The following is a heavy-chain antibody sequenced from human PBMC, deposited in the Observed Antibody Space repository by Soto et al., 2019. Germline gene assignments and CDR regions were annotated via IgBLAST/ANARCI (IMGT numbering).Heavy chain of an antibody. D-gene: IGHD4-17*01. Sequence: QGQLLQSGAEVKKPGASVKVSCKTSGYSFTDYKLHWVRQAPGQGLEWMGWVDPNGGGSNSAQKFLGSVTMTCDTSITTAYLDLTRLTTNDTATYFCATWVDYGHFEGFDFWGQGTLVTVSS. V-gene: IGHV1-2*04. CDR3: ATWVDYGHFEGFDF. J-gene: IGHJ4*02. CDR2: VDPNGGGS. CDR1: GYSFTDYK.